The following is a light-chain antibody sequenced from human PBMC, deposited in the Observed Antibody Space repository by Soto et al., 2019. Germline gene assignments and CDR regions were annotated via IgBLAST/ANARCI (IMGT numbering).Light chain of an antibody. CDR1: QTVLYSSNNKNY. CDR2: WAS. J-gene: IGKJ4*01. CDR3: QQYYSTPLT. V-gene: IGKV4-1*01. Sequence: DIVMTQSPDSLAVSLGERATINCKSSQTVLYSSNNKNYLAWYQQNPGQPPKLLIYWASTRQSGVPDRFSGSGYRTDFTLTISRLQAEDVAVYYCQQYYSTPLTFGGGTKVELK.